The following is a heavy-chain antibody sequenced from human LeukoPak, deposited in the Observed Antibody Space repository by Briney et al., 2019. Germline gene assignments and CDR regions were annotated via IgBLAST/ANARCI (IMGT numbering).Heavy chain of an antibody. CDR2: IYYSGST. CDR1: GGSFSGYY. J-gene: IGHJ6*03. CDR3: ARVKYSSGWYTGYYYYYMDV. Sequence: PSETLSLTCAVYGGSFSGYYWSWIRQPPGKGLEWIGYIYYSGSTNYNPSLKSRVTISVDTSKNQFSLKLSSVTAADTAVYYCARVKYSSGWYTGYYYYYMDVWGKGTTVTISS. V-gene: IGHV4-59*01. D-gene: IGHD6-19*01.